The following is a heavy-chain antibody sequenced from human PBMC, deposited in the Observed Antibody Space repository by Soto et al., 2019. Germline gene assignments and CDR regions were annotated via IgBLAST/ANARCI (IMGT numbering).Heavy chain of an antibody. CDR2: IIPIFGTA. CDR3: AREGSSTSYGMDV. CDR1: GGTFSSYA. V-gene: IGHV1-69*06. D-gene: IGHD2-2*01. J-gene: IGHJ6*02. Sequence: ASVKVSCKASGGTFSSYAISWVRQAPVQGLEWMGWIIPIFGTANYAQKFQGRVTITADKSTSTDYMELSSLRSEDTAVYYSAREGSSTSYGMDVWGQGTTVTVSS.